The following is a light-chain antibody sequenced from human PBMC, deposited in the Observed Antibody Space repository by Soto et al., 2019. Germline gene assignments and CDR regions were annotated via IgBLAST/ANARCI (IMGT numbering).Light chain of an antibody. CDR1: QSISSY. Sequence: DIQMTQSPSSLSASVGDRVTITCRASQSISSYLNWYQQKPGKAPKFLIYVASTLQSGVPSRFSGRRSRTAFTLTITSLHPEDFSTYYCQHSYTSPYSFGQGTKLEIK. J-gene: IGKJ2*01. CDR2: VAS. V-gene: IGKV1-39*01. CDR3: QHSYTSPYS.